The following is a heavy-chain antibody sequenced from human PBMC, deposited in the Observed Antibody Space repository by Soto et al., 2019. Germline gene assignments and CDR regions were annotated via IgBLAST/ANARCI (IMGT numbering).Heavy chain of an antibody. Sequence: SETLSLTCTVSGGSISSYYWSWIRQPPGKGLEWLGYIYNSGSTNYNPSLKSRVTISVDTSKNQFSLNLTSVTAADTAMYYCARRTCSGANCRNAFDIWGQGTMVTVS. V-gene: IGHV4-59*01. CDR2: IYNSGST. D-gene: IGHD2-15*01. J-gene: IGHJ3*02. CDR1: GGSISSYY. CDR3: ARRTCSGANCRNAFDI.